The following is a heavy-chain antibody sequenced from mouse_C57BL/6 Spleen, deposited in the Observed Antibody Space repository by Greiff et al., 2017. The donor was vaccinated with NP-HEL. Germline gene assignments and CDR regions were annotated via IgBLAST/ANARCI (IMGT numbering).Heavy chain of an antibody. Sequence: VQLKESGAELVRPGASVKLFCKASGYTFTDYYINWVKQRPGQGLEWIARIYPGSGNTYYNEKFKGKATLTAEKSSSTAYMQLSSLTSEDSAVYFCARGGDYEGYAMDYWGQGTSVTVSS. CDR2: IYPGSGNT. V-gene: IGHV1-76*01. D-gene: IGHD2-4*01. J-gene: IGHJ4*01. CDR3: ARGGDYEGYAMDY. CDR1: GYTFTDYY.